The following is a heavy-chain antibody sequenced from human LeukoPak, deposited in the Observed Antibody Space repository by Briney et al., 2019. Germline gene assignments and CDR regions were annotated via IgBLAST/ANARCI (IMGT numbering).Heavy chain of an antibody. D-gene: IGHD1-26*01. CDR1: GGSISSYY. CDR3: ARENSGSYREFDY. Sequence: SETLSPTCTVSGGSISSYYWSWIRQPAGKGLEWIGRIYTSGSTNYNASLKSRVSMSVDTSKNQFSLKLSSVAAADTAVFYCARENSGSYREFDYWGQGTLVTVSS. V-gene: IGHV4-4*07. J-gene: IGHJ4*02. CDR2: IYTSGST.